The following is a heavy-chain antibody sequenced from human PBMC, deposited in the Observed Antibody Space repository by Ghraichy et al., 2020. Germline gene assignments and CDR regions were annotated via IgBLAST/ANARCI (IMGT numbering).Heavy chain of an antibody. V-gene: IGHV4-4*02. CDR1: GGSISSSNW. Sequence: SETLSLTCAVSGGSISSSNWWSWVRQPPGKGLEWIGEIYHSGSTNYNPSLKSRVTISVDKSKNQFSLKLSSVTAADTAVYYCARVEFGEGFRGARFLEWLFLDYWGQGTLVTVSS. CDR3: ARVEFGEGFRGARFLEWLFLDY. D-gene: IGHD3-3*01. CDR2: IYHSGST. J-gene: IGHJ4*02.